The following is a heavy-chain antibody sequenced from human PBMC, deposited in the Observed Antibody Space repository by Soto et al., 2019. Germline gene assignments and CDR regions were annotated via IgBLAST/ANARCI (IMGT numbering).Heavy chain of an antibody. J-gene: IGHJ1*01. V-gene: IGHV4-34*01. CDR3: ARARYCTSSSCPGYFQY. D-gene: IGHD2-2*01. Sequence: SETLSLTCAVYGGSFSGYYWSWIRQPPGKGLEWIGEINQSGCTNYNPSLKSRVTISVDTSKNQFSLKLSSVTAADTAVYYCARARYCTSSSCPGYFQYWGQGTLVTVSS. CDR2: INQSGCT. CDR1: GGSFSGYY.